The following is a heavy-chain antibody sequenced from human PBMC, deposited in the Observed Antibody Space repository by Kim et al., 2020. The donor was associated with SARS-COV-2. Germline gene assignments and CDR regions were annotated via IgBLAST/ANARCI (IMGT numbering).Heavy chain of an antibody. Sequence: SVKVSCKASGGTINNYAISWVRQAPGRGLEWMGGTIPRIGTSNYSQRFQGRVTIKADESTGTAYMELSSLTSEDTAVYFCARHRGPYYESYFDSWGQGT. CDR3: ARHRGPYYESYFDS. CDR1: GGTINNYA. V-gene: IGHV1-69*13. CDR2: TIPRIGTS. D-gene: IGHD3-3*01. J-gene: IGHJ4*02.